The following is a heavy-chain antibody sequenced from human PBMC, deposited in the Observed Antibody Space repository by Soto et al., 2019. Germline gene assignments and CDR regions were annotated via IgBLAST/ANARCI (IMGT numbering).Heavy chain of an antibody. CDR2: IYSGGST. CDR1: GFTVSSNY. CDR3: ARGPTLLAFDY. J-gene: IGHJ4*02. V-gene: IGHV3-53*01. Sequence: GGSLRLSCAASGFTVSSNYMSWVRQAPGKGLEWVSVIYSGGSTYYADSVKGRFTISRDNSKNTLYLQMNSLRAEDTAVYHCARGPTLLAFDYWGQGTLVTVSS. D-gene: IGHD2-8*02.